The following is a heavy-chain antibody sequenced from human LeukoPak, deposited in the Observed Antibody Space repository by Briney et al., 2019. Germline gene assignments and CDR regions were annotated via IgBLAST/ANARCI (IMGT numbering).Heavy chain of an antibody. J-gene: IGHJ4*02. CDR3: ARATGDYGDYYFDY. V-gene: IGHV1-69*13. CDR2: IIPIFGTA. Sequence: ASVKVSCKASGYTFTSYAIRWVRQAPGQGLEWMGGIIPIFGTANYAQKFQGRVTITADESTSTAYMELSGLRSEDTAVYYCARATGDYGDYYFDYWGQGTLVTVSS. CDR1: GYTFTSYA. D-gene: IGHD4-17*01.